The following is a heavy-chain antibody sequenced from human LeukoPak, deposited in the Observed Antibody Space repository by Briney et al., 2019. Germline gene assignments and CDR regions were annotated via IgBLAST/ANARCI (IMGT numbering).Heavy chain of an antibody. Sequence: SETLSLTCAVYGGSFGGYYWSLIRQPSGKGPEWIGEINHSGSTNYNPSLKSRVTISVDTSKNQFSLKLSSVTAADTAVYYCARHSLWFGFDPWGQGTLVTVSS. V-gene: IGHV4-34*01. CDR3: ARHSLWFGFDP. CDR2: INHSGST. J-gene: IGHJ5*02. CDR1: GGSFGGYY. D-gene: IGHD3-10*01.